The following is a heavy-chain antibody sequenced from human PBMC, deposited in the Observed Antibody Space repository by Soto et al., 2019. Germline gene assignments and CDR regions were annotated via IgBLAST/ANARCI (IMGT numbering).Heavy chain of an antibody. D-gene: IGHD2-21*02. Sequence: SETLSLTCAVYGGSFSGYYWSWIRQPPGKGLEWIGEINHSGSTNYNPSLKSRVTISVDTSKNQFSLKLSSVTAADTAVYYCRAYCGGDCYFPFGYWGQGTLVTVSS. CDR2: INHSGST. CDR3: RAYCGGDCYFPFGY. J-gene: IGHJ4*02. CDR1: GGSFSGYY. V-gene: IGHV4-34*01.